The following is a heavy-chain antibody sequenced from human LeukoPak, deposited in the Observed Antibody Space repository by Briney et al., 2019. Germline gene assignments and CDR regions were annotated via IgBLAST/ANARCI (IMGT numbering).Heavy chain of an antibody. Sequence: SVKVSCKASGGTFNIYAITWVRQAPGQGFEWMGGIIPILRTPDYAQKFQGRVTITADESTNTVYMELNSLISEDTAIYYCAKKGAVYYDSSGYPYWGQGTLVTVSS. CDR3: AKKGAVYYDSSGYPY. CDR2: IIPILRTP. D-gene: IGHD3-22*01. CDR1: GGTFNIYA. V-gene: IGHV1-69*13. J-gene: IGHJ4*02.